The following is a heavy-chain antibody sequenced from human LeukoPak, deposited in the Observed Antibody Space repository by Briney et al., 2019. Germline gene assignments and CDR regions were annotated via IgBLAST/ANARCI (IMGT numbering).Heavy chain of an antibody. Sequence: SETLSLTCTVSGVSISIYYWSWVRQPPGKGLEWIGYVYNSGSTNYNPSLKSRATISADTSKNQFSLKLSSVTAADTAVYYCVRDRELNYWGQGTLVTVSS. J-gene: IGHJ4*02. D-gene: IGHD1-7*01. V-gene: IGHV4-59*01. CDR1: GVSISIYY. CDR3: VRDRELNY. CDR2: VYNSGST.